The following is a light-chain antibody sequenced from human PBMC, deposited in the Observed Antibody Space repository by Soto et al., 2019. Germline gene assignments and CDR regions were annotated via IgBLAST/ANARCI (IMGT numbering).Light chain of an antibody. V-gene: IGLV2-14*01. J-gene: IGLJ1*01. CDR1: SSDVGGFNY. CDR2: EVS. CDR3: SSYTSSSTYV. Sequence: QSVLTQPASVSGSLGQSITISCTGTSSDVGGFNYVSWYQQHPGKAPKLMIYEVSNRPSGVSNRFSGSKSGNTASLTISGLQAEDEADYYCSSYTSSSTYVFGSGTNVTVL.